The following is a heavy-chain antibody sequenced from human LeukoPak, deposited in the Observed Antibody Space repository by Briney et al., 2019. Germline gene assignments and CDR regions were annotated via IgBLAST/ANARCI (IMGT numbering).Heavy chain of an antibody. J-gene: IGHJ4*02. CDR3: AREGQGSSSSPDFDY. CDR1: GFTFSSYG. Sequence: GGSLRLSCAASGFTFSSYGMHWVRQAPGKGLEWVAVISFDGSNKYYADSVKGRFTISRDNAKNSLYLQMNSLRAEDTAVYYCAREGQGSSSSPDFDYWGQGTLVTVSS. CDR2: ISFDGSNK. D-gene: IGHD6-13*01. V-gene: IGHV3-30*12.